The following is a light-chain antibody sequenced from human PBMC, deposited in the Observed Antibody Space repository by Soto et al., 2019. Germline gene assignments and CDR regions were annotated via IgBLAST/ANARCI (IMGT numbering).Light chain of an antibody. J-gene: IGKJ1*01. V-gene: IGKV1-5*03. CDR1: QSISSW. CDR3: QQYSTYPWT. CDR2: TAS. Sequence: DIQMTQSPSTLSSSVGDRVTITCRASQSISSWLAWYQQEPGKAPKLLISTASSLESGVPSRFSGSGSGTEFALPISSLQPDDFATYYCQQYSTYPWTFGQGTKVEIK.